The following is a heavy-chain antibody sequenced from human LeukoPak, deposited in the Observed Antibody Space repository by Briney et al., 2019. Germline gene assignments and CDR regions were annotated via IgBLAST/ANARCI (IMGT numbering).Heavy chain of an antibody. D-gene: IGHD1-26*01. V-gene: IGHV5-51*01. Sequence: GESLKISCKGSGYTLTTYWIGWVRQMPGKGLEGMGIIYPADSDTRYSPSFQGHVTISADRSNSTAYLQWSSLKASDTAMYYCARSSGSYDLYYFDYWGQGTLVTVSS. CDR1: GYTLTTYW. CDR2: IYPADSDT. J-gene: IGHJ4*02. CDR3: ARSSGSYDLYYFDY.